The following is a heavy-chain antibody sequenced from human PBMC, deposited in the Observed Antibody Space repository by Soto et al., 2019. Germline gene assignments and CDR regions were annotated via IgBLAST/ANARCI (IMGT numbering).Heavy chain of an antibody. CDR2: INPSGGST. V-gene: IGHV1-46*01. J-gene: IGHJ4*02. CDR1: GYTFTSYY. CDR3: ARVGGVHSSSWYSDY. D-gene: IGHD6-13*01. Sequence: ASVKVSCKASGYTFTSYYMHWVRQAPGQGLEWMGIINPSGGSTSYAQKFQGRVTMTRDTSTSTVYMELSSLRSEDTAVYYRARVGGVHSSSWYSDYWGQGTLVTVSS.